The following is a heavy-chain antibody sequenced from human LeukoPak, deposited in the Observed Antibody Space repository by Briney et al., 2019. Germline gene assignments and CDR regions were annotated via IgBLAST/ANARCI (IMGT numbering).Heavy chain of an antibody. Sequence: GGSLRLSCAASGFTVSSNYMSWVRQAPGKGLEWVSVIYSGGSTYYADSVKGRFTISRDNSKNTLYLQMNSLRAEDTAVYYCARDPGRGGYTQFDYWGQGTLVTVSS. CDR2: IYSGGST. CDR3: ARDPGRGGYTQFDY. CDR1: GFTVSSNY. D-gene: IGHD5-24*01. V-gene: IGHV3-66*02. J-gene: IGHJ4*02.